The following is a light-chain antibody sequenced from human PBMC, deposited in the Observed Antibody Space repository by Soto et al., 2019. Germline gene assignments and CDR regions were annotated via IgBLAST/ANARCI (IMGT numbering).Light chain of an antibody. CDR1: QGIRND. CDR2: AAS. V-gene: IGKV1-6*01. CDR3: LQDYYYPPTT. J-gene: IGKJ4*01. Sequence: AIQMTQSPSSLSASVGDRVTITCRASQGIRNDLGWYQQKPGKAPKLLIYAASSLRSGVPSRFSGSGSGTDFTLTISSLQPEDFATYYCLQDYYYPPTTFGGGTKVEIK.